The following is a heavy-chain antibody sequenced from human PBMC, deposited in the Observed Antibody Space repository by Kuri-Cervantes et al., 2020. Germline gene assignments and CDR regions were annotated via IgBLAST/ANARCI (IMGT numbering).Heavy chain of an antibody. CDR3: ARARRYSGYDYGRRAEYFQH. V-gene: IGHV1-3*01. D-gene: IGHD5-12*01. CDR1: GYTFTSYA. Sequence: ASVKVSCKASGYTFTSYAMHWVRQAPGQRLEWMGWINAGNGNTKYSQKFQGRVTMTTDTSTSTAYMELRSLRSDDTAVYYCARARRYSGYDYGRRAEYFQHWGQGTLVTVSS. CDR2: INAGNGNT. J-gene: IGHJ1*01.